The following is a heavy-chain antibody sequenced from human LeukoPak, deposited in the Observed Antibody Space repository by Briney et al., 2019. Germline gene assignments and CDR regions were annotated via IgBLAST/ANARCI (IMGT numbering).Heavy chain of an antibody. CDR3: AGGYSYGPTWYYYYMDV. CDR2: ISWNSGSI. Sequence: GGSLRLSCAASGFTFDDYAMHWVRQAPGKGLEWVSGISWNSGSIGYADSVKGRFTISRDNAKNSLYLQMNSLRAEDTAAYYCAGGYSYGPTWYYYYMDVWGKGTTVTISS. CDR1: GFTFDDYA. V-gene: IGHV3-9*01. J-gene: IGHJ6*03. D-gene: IGHD5-18*01.